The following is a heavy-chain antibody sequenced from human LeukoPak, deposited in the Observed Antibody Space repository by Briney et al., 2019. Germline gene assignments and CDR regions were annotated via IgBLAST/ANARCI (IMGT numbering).Heavy chain of an antibody. D-gene: IGHD2-21*01. CDR2: IWYDGSHK. CDR1: GFTFTSYG. J-gene: IGHJ4*02. V-gene: IGHV3-33*03. Sequence: PGGSLRLSCAASGFTFTSYGMHWVPQAPGKGLEWVAMIWYDGSHKKYADSVEGRFSISRDTSKNTLYLQMNSLRADDTAVYYCAQRVPIPATHPIDYWGQGSLVTVSS. CDR3: AQRVPIPATHPIDY.